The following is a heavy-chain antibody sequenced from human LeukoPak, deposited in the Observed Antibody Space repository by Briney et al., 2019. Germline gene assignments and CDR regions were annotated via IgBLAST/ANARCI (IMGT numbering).Heavy chain of an antibody. CDR1: SGSISTSNYY. CDR2: IFYSGST. V-gene: IGHV4-39*07. J-gene: IGHJ4*02. Sequence: PSETLSLTCTVSSGSISTSNYYWGWVRQPPGKALEWIGNIFYSGSTYYSPSLKSRVTISLDTSRNQFSLKLNSVTAADTAVYYCARRTFGGVIAYWGQGTLVTVSS. CDR3: ARRTFGGVIAY. D-gene: IGHD3-16*02.